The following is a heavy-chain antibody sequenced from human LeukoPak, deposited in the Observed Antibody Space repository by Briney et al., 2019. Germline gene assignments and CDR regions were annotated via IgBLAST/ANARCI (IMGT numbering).Heavy chain of an antibody. CDR1: GGSISSYY. D-gene: IGHD5-18*01. CDR2: IYYSGST. CDR3: ARFSGYSYGSDY. J-gene: IGHJ4*02. Sequence: SETLSLTCTVSGGSISSYYWSWIRQPPGKGLGWIGYIYYSGSTNYNPSLKSRVTISVDTSKNQFSLRLSSVTAADTAVYYCARFSGYSYGSDYWGQGTLVTVSS. V-gene: IGHV4-59*08.